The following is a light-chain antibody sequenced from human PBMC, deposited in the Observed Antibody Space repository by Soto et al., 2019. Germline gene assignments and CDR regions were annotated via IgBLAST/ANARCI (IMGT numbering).Light chain of an antibody. CDR3: QHSGSSPLYT. Sequence: EIVLTQSPGTLSLSPGERATLSCRASQSVSSRDLAWYQQKPGQAPRLLIYGASSRATGMPDMFSGSGSGTDFTLTISRLEPEDFAVYYCQHSGSSPLYTFGQGTKLEIK. J-gene: IGKJ2*01. CDR1: QSVSSRD. V-gene: IGKV3-20*01. CDR2: GAS.